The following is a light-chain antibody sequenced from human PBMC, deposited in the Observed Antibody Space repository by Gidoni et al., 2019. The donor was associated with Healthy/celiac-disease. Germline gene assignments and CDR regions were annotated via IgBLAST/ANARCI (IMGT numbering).Light chain of an antibody. J-gene: IGLJ2*01. CDR3: QSYDNSLRGSV. V-gene: IGLV1-40*01. CDR2: GNT. CDR1: RSNIGAGYD. Sequence: QSVLTQPPSVSGASGQRVTISCTGSRSNIGAGYDVHWYQQLPGTAPKVLIYGNTNRPSGVPDRFSGSKSGTSASLAITGLQAEDEADYYCQSYDNSLRGSVFGGGTKLTVL.